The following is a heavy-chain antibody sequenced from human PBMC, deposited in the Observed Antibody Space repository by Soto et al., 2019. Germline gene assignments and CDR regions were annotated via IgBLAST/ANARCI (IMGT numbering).Heavy chain of an antibody. CDR2: TYYRSKWYN. J-gene: IGHJ3*02. Sequence: PSQTLSLTCVISGDSVSSNSAAWNWIRQSPSRGLEWLGRTYYRSKWYNDYAVSVKSRLTVNPDTSKNQFSLQLNSVTPEDTAVYFCARGESSSGAFDIWGQGTMVTVSS. CDR3: ARGESSSGAFDI. D-gene: IGHD6-6*01. CDR1: GDSVSSNSAA. V-gene: IGHV6-1*01.